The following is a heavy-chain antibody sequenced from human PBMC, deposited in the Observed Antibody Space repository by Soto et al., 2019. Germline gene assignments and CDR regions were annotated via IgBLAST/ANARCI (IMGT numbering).Heavy chain of an antibody. CDR1: GDTLSSYT. CDR2: IIPILTKT. V-gene: IGHV1-69*02. J-gene: IGHJ6*02. CDR3: ARRRYCVYDSYYKHYNGMDL. Sequence: QVQLVQSGAEVRKPGSSVKVSCRASGDTLSSYTVNWVRQAPGRGLEWLGRIIPILTKTDYAQKFRGRLTITADQSTKTVHMELSSLRSEDTAVYYCARRRYCVYDSYYKHYNGMDLWGQGTTVTVAS. D-gene: IGHD2-15*01.